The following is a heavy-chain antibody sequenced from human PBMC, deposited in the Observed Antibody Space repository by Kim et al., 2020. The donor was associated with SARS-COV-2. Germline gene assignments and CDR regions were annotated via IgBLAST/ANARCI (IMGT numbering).Heavy chain of an antibody. CDR1: GFTFNDHY. D-gene: IGHD1-1*01. J-gene: IGHJ6*02. CDR3: ARGTSFGRATTDYYYYGLDV. Sequence: GGSLRLSCVASGFTFNDHYMTWIRQAPGMGLESVSYISGSGRSIYYADSVKGRFTVSRDNAKNSVSLQMNNLRAEDTAIYYCARGTSFGRATTDYYYYGLDVWGQGTTVTVSS. CDR2: ISGSGRSI. V-gene: IGHV3-11*01.